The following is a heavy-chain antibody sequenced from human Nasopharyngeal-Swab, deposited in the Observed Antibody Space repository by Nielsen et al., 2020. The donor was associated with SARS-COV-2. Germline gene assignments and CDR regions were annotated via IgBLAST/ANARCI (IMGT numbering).Heavy chain of an antibody. CDR3: ARRTGDSTLGDAFDI. J-gene: IGHJ3*02. D-gene: IGHD4-17*01. V-gene: IGHV5-10-1*01. CDR2: IDPSDSYT. Sequence: VRQMPGKGMEWMGRIDPSDSYTNYSPSFQGHVTISADKSITTAYMQWSSLKPSDTAMYYCARRTGDSTLGDAFDIWGQGTMVT.